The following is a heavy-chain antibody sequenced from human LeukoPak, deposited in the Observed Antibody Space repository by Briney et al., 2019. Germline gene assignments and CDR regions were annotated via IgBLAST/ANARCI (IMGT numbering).Heavy chain of an antibody. CDR1: GFTFSSYW. Sequence: GGSLRLSCAASGFTFSSYWMSWVRQAPGTGLEWVAKINQDGSEKYYVDSVKGRFTISRDNAKNSLYLQMNSLRAEDTAVYYCARDLPATPHENDYWGQGTLVTVSS. J-gene: IGHJ4*02. CDR2: INQDGSEK. D-gene: IGHD2-2*01. V-gene: IGHV3-7*01. CDR3: ARDLPATPHENDY.